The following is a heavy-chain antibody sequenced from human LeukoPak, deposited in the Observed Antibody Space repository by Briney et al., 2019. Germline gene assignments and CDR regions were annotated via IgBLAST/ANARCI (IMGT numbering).Heavy chain of an antibody. CDR3: ARVYDSTGYYLDY. D-gene: IGHD3-22*01. V-gene: IGHV4-4*07. CDR2: IYSSGNT. CDR1: GGSISSYD. J-gene: IGHJ4*02. Sequence: SETLSLTCTVSGGSISSYDWSWIRQPAGNGLDWIGCIYSSGNTNYNPSLKSRVTMSVDTSKNQLSLKLTSVTAADTAVYYCARVYDSTGYYLDYWGRGTPVTVSS.